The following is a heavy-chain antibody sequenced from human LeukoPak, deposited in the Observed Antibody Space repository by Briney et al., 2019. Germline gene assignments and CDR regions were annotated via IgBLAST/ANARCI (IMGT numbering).Heavy chain of an antibody. CDR2: IIIRAYGGGTT. Sequence: GGSLRLSCTASGFTFGDYAMSWVRQAPGKGLEWGGFIIIRAYGGGTTEYAASVKGRFTISRDDSRSIAYLQMNSLKPEDTAVYYCTLSYCSSTSCYAFYFDSWGQGTLVTVSS. CDR1: GFTFGDYA. V-gene: IGHV3-49*04. D-gene: IGHD2-2*01. CDR3: TLSYCSSTSCYAFYFDS. J-gene: IGHJ4*02.